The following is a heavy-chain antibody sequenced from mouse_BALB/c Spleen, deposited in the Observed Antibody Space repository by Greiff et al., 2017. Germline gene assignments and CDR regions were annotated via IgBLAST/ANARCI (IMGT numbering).Heavy chain of an antibody. D-gene: IGHD2-3*01. CDR1: GYTFSSYW. J-gene: IGHJ1*01. V-gene: IGHV1-9*01. Sequence: VQLHQSGAELMKPGASVKISCKATGYTFSSYWIEWVKQRPGHGLEWIGEILPGSGSTNYNEKFKGKATFTADTSSNTAYMQLSSLTSEDSAVYYCARIYDGYYWYFDVWGAGTTVTVSS. CDR3: ARIYDGYYWYFDV. CDR2: ILPGSGST.